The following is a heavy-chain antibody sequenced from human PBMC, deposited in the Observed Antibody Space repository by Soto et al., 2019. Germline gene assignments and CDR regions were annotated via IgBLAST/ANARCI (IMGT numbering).Heavy chain of an antibody. CDR3: ARAVRPRWGFDY. Sequence: PSETLSLTCSVFGDSINNNNYYWIWIRQPPGRGLEWIGHIFYSGSTFYNPSLKSRVAISLDMSKNHFSLNLNSLSAADTAVYYCARAVRPRWGFDYWGQGTLVTVSS. J-gene: IGHJ4*02. CDR1: GDSINNNNYY. V-gene: IGHV4-39*02. CDR2: IFYSGST. D-gene: IGHD4-17*01.